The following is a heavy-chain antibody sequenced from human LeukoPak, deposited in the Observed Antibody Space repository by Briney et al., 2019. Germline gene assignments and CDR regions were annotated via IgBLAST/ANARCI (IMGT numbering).Heavy chain of an antibody. CDR3: ARGPPLGYDFWSGYSASFDY. CDR1: GGSISSSSYY. Sequence: SETLSLTCTVSGGSISSSSYYWSWIRQPPGKGLEWIGYIYYSGSTNYNPSLKSRVTISVDTSKNQFSLKLSSVTAADTAVYYCARGPPLGYDFWSGYSASFDYWGQGTLVTVSS. J-gene: IGHJ4*02. V-gene: IGHV4-61*01. D-gene: IGHD3-3*01. CDR2: IYYSGST.